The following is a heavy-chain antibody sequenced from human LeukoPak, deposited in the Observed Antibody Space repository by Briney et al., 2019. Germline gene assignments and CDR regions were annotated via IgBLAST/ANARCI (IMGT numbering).Heavy chain of an antibody. D-gene: IGHD3-22*01. CDR1: GGSISSSSYY. J-gene: IGHJ4*02. CDR2: IYYSGST. V-gene: IGHV4-39*07. CDR3: ASVPSNYYDSSGYQSY. Sequence: SETLSLTCTVSGGSISSSSYYWGWIRQPPGKGLEWIGSIYYSGSTYYNPSLKSRVTISVDTSKNQFSLKLSSVTAADTAVYYCASVPSNYYDSSGYQSYWGQGTLVTVSS.